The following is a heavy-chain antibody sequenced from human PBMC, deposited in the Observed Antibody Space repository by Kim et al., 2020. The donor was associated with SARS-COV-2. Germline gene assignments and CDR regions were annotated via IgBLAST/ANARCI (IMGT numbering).Heavy chain of an antibody. J-gene: IGHJ6*02. Sequence: SETLSLTCAVYGGSFSGYYWSWIRQPPGKGLEWIGEINHSGSTNYNPSLKSRVTISVDTSKNQFSLKLSSVTAADTAVYYCARAQMYSSSPRGMDVWGQGTTVTVSS. CDR2: INHSGST. CDR3: ARAQMYSSSPRGMDV. D-gene: IGHD6-6*01. CDR1: GGSFSGYY. V-gene: IGHV4-34*01.